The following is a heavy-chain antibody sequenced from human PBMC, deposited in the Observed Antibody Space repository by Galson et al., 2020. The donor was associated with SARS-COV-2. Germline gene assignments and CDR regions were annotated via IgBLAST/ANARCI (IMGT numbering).Heavy chain of an antibody. CDR3: AREKAAAGTDYYYGMDV. V-gene: IGHV1-2*04. D-gene: IGHD6-13*01. J-gene: IGHJ6*02. Sequence: ASVKVSCKASGYTITGYYMHWVRQDPAQGLEWMGWMNHNSGATTYAQKFQGWVTMIRDTSISTAYMELSRLRSDDTAVYYCAREKAAAGTDYYYGMDVWGQGTTVTVSS. CDR2: MNHNSGAT. CDR1: GYTITGYY.